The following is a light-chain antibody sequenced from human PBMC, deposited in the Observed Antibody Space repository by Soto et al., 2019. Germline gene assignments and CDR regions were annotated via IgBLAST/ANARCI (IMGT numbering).Light chain of an antibody. CDR3: SSYTSSSTPYV. V-gene: IGLV2-14*01. Sequence: CVLTRPAPGSWAAGEGSTIPRTGTSSDVGGYNYVSWYQQHPVNAPKLMIYDVTNRPSGVSDRFSGSKSGNTASLTISGLQAEDEADYYCSSYTSSSTPYVFGTGTKVTVL. CDR2: DVT. J-gene: IGLJ1*01. CDR1: SSDVGGYNY.